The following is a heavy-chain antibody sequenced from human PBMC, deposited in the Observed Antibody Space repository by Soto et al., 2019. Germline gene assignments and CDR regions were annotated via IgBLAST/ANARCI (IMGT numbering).Heavy chain of an antibody. CDR3: AKYYGSGSYYHFDY. CDR1: GFTFSNYA. CDR2: ISGGGGTT. V-gene: IGHV3-23*01. Sequence: PGGSLRLSCAASGFTFSNYAMTWVRQAPGKGLEWVSAISGGGGTTYYADSVKGRFTISRDNSKKTVYLQMNSLRAEDTAVYYCAKYYGSGSYYHFDYWGQGTLVTVSS. D-gene: IGHD3-10*01. J-gene: IGHJ4*02.